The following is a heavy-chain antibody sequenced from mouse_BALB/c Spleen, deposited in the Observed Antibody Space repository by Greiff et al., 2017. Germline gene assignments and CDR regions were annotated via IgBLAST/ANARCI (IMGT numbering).Heavy chain of an antibody. J-gene: IGHJ3*01. D-gene: IGHD1-1*01. CDR3: ARITGFAY. CDR1: GFNIKDYY. Sequence: VQLKESGAELVRPGALVKLSCKASGFNIKDYYMHWVKQRPEQGLEWIGWIDPENGNTIYDPKFQGKASITADTSSNTAYLQLSSLTSEDTAVYYCARITGFAYWGQGTLVTVSA. CDR2: IDPENGNT. V-gene: IGHV14-1*02.